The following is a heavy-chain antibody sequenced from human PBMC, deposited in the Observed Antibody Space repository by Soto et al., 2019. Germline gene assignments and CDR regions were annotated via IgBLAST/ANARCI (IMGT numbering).Heavy chain of an antibody. Sequence: SGPTLVNPTQTLTLTCTFSGFSHSTSGVGVGWIRQPPGKALEWLALIYWDDDKRYSPSLRSRLTITKDTSKNQVVLTMTNMDPVDTATYYCAHTPFTLVVVAAISYYFDYWGQGTLVTVSS. D-gene: IGHD2-15*01. J-gene: IGHJ4*02. CDR3: AHTPFTLVVVAAISYYFDY. V-gene: IGHV2-5*02. CDR1: GFSHSTSGVG. CDR2: IYWDDDK.